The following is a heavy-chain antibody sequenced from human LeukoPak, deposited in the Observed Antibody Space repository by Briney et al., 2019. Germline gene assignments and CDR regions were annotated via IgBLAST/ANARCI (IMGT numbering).Heavy chain of an antibody. V-gene: IGHV1-69*05. CDR3: AGATGDFDGESAFDI. CDR1: GGTFSSYA. J-gene: IGHJ3*02. D-gene: IGHD7-27*01. Sequence: SVRVSCKASGGTFSSYAISWVRQAPGQGLEWMGGIIPIFGTANYAQKFQGRVTITTDESTSTAYMELSSLRSEDTAVYYCAGATGDFDGESAFDIWGQGTMVTVSS. CDR2: IIPIFGTA.